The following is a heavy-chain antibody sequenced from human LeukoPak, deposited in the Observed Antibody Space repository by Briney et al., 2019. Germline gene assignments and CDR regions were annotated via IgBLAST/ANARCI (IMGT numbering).Heavy chain of an antibody. CDR2: MNPNSGNT. D-gene: IGHD2-2*02. Sequence: GASVKVSCMASGYTFTSYDINWVRQATGQGLEWMGWMNPNSGNTGYAQKFQGRVTMTRNTSISTAYMELSSLRSEDTAVYYCARGRVVVVPAAIDYYYYGMDVWGQGTTVTVSS. CDR3: ARGRVVVVPAAIDYYYYGMDV. CDR1: GYTFTSYD. J-gene: IGHJ6*02. V-gene: IGHV1-8*01.